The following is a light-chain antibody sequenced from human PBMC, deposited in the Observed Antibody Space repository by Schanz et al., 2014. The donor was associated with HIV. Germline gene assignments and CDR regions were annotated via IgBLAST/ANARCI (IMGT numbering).Light chain of an antibody. J-gene: IGKJ2*01. CDR1: QDIRND. CDR3: EQYNSRSPFT. Sequence: AIQMPPSPSSLSASVGDRVTITCRASQDIRNDLGWYQQKPGKAPKLLIYAAFRLQSGVPSRFSGSGSGTEFTLPISSLQPDDLGNYYCEQYNSRSPFTFGQGTRLEIK. V-gene: IGKV1-6*01. CDR2: AAF.